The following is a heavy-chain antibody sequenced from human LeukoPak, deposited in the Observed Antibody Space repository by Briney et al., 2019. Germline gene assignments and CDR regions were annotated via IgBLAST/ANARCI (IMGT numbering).Heavy chain of an antibody. CDR3: ATYYYDSGGFHFHH. Sequence: GGSLRLSRVASGFTVSSNYITWVRQAPGKGLEWVSVIYSGGSTYYADSVKGRFTISRDNSRNTLYLQMGSLRAEDMAVYYCATYYYDSGGFHFHHWGQGTLVTVSS. V-gene: IGHV3-66*01. J-gene: IGHJ1*01. CDR2: IYSGGST. CDR1: GFTVSSNY. D-gene: IGHD3-22*01.